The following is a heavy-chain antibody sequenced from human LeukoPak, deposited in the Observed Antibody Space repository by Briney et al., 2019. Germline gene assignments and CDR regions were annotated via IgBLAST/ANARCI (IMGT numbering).Heavy chain of an antibody. V-gene: IGHV4-39*01. D-gene: IGHD3-3*01. CDR3: ARGEVLRFLEWSRGPFDY. CDR2: IYYSGST. CDR1: GGSISSSSYY. J-gene: IGHJ4*02. Sequence: TSETLSLTCTVSGGSISSSSYYWGWLRQPPGKVLEWIGSIYYSGSTYYNPSLKSRVTISVDTSKNQFSLKLRSVTAADTAVYYCARGEVLRFLEWSRGPFDYWGQGTLVTVSS.